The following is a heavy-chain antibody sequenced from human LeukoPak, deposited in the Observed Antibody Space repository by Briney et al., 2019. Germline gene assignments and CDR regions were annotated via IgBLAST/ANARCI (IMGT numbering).Heavy chain of an antibody. Sequence: GGSLRLSCAASGFTFSRYWMHWVHQAPGKGLVWVSRIKSDGSSTSYADSVKGRFTISRDNAKNTLYLQMNSLRAEDTAVYYCARDPDRGDYWGQGTLVTVSS. V-gene: IGHV3-74*01. D-gene: IGHD1-14*01. CDR3: ARDPDRGDY. CDR1: GFTFSRYW. CDR2: IKSDGSST. J-gene: IGHJ4*02.